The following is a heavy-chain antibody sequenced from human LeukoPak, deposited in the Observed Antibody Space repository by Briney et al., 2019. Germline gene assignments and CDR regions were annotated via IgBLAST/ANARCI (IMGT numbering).Heavy chain of an antibody. D-gene: IGHD3-9*01. Sequence: GGSLRLSCAASGFTFTSYGMHWVRQTPGRGLEWVAFIRYDGSNQYYADSVMGRFTISRDNSKNTLYLQMNSLRAEDTTVYYCAKDSLTGSGPYYFDYWGQGTLVTVSS. V-gene: IGHV3-30*02. CDR3: AKDSLTGSGPYYFDY. CDR1: GFTFTSYG. CDR2: IRYDGSNQ. J-gene: IGHJ4*02.